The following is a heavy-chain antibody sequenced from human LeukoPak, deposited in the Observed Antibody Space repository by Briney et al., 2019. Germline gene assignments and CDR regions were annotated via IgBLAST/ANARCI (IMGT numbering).Heavy chain of an antibody. Sequence: GGSLRLSCAASGFTVSSNYMSWVRQAPGEGLEWVSVIYSGGSTYYADSVKGRFTISRDNSKNTLYLQMNSLRAEDTAVYYCAREPSTVNKGGYYYGMDVWGQGTTVTVSS. V-gene: IGHV3-66*01. CDR3: AREPSTVNKGGYYYGMDV. D-gene: IGHD4-17*01. CDR1: GFTVSSNY. J-gene: IGHJ6*02. CDR2: IYSGGST.